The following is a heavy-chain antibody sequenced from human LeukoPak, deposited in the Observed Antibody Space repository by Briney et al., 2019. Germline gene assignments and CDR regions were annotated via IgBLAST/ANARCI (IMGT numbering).Heavy chain of an antibody. CDR2: ISYDGSNK. V-gene: IGHV3-30-3*01. J-gene: IGHJ4*02. CDR1: GFTFSSYA. CDR3: ARGYCSGGSCTEGYFDY. D-gene: IGHD2-15*01. Sequence: GGSLRLSCAASGFTFSSYAMHWVRQAPGKGLEWVAVISYDGSNKYYADSVKGRFTISRDNSKNTLYLQMNSLRAEDTAVYYCARGYCSGGSCTEGYFDYWGQGTLVTVSS.